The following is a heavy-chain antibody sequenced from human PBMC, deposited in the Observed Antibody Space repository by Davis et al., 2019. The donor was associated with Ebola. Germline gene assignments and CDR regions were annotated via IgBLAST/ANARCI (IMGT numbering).Heavy chain of an antibody. V-gene: IGHV3-23*01. CDR2: ISGYGGSI. J-gene: IGHJ4*02. Sequence: GESLKISCAASGFIFTNYAMNWVRQAPGKGLEWVSIISGYGGSIFHADSVRGRFTISRDNSKNTLFLQMNSLRAEDSALYYCATGGGFYRSFDYWGQGTLVTVSS. CDR3: ATGGGFYRSFDY. D-gene: IGHD3-16*02. CDR1: GFIFTNYA.